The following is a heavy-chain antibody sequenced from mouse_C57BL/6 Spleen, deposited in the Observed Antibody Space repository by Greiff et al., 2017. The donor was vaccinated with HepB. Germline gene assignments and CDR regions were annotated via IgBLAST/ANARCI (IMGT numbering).Heavy chain of an antibody. J-gene: IGHJ1*03. CDR2: ISYDGSN. D-gene: IGHD1-1*01. Sequence: DVQLQESGPGLVKPSQSLSLTCSVTGYSITSGYYWNWIRQFPGNKLEWMGYISYDGSNNYNPSLKNRISITRDTSKNQFFLKLNSVTTEDTATYYCARVDYYGSPYWYFDVWGTGTTVTVSS. CDR3: ARVDYYGSPYWYFDV. CDR1: GYSITSGYY. V-gene: IGHV3-6*01.